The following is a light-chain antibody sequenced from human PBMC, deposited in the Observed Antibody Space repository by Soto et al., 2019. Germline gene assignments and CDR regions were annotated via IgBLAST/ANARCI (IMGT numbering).Light chain of an antibody. CDR2: EVS. CDR1: SSDIGDCNS. J-gene: IGLJ1*01. CDR3: NSFTTSTTPYV. V-gene: IGLV2-14*03. Sequence: QSVLTQPASVSGSPGQSLTISCTGTSSDIGDCNSVSWHRQYPGKAPKLIIYEVSHRPSGVSNRFSGSKSGNTASLTISGLQADDEADYSCNSFTTSTTPYVFGTGNKVTVL.